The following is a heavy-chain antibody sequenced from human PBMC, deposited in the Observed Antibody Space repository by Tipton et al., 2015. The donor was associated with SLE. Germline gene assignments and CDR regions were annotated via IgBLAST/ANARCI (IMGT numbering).Heavy chain of an antibody. CDR3: ARGNRAEEELDL. J-gene: IGHJ4*02. CDR1: GGSISSYF. Sequence: TLSLTCSVSGGSISSYFWTWIRQPPGKGLEWIGYVYYGVSTYNNPSLKSQLTISVDTSKNQFSLNLRSVTAADTAVYFCARGNRAEEELDLWGQGTLVTVSS. CDR2: VYYGVST. D-gene: IGHD1-1*01. V-gene: IGHV4-59*01.